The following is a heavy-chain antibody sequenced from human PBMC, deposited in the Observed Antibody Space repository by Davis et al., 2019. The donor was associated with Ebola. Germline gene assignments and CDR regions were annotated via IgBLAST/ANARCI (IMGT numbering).Heavy chain of an antibody. D-gene: IGHD5-12*01. J-gene: IGHJ3*02. Sequence: PGGSLRLSCAASGFTVSSNYMSWVRQAPGKGLEWVSVIYSGGSTYYADSVKGRFTISRDNSKNTLYLQMNSLRAEDTAVYYCARVRAVATKVGAFDIWGQGTMVTVSS. CDR1: GFTVSSNY. V-gene: IGHV3-53*01. CDR2: IYSGGST. CDR3: ARVRAVATKVGAFDI.